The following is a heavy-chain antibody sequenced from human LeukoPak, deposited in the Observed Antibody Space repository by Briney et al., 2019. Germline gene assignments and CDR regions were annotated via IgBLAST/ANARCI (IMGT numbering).Heavy chain of an antibody. CDR2: INPNSGGT. CDR3: ARGGVVVVAATDY. J-gene: IGHJ4*02. CDR1: GYTFTGHY. V-gene: IGHV1-2*02. Sequence: ASVKVSCKASGYTFTGHYMHWVRQAPGQGLEWMGWINPNSGGTNYAQKFQGRVTMTRDTSISTAYMELSRLRSDDTAVYYCARGGVVVVAATDYWGQGTLVTVSS. D-gene: IGHD2-15*01.